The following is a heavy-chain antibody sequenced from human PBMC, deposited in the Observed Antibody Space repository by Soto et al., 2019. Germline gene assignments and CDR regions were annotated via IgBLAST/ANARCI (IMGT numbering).Heavy chain of an antibody. V-gene: IGHV1-3*01. D-gene: IGHD1-26*01. J-gene: IGHJ4*02. Sequence: QVQLVQSGAEVKKPGASVKVSCKASGSTFTSYAMHWVHQAPGQRLEWMGWINAGNGNTKYSQKFQGRVTITRDTSASTAYMELSSLRSEDTAVYYCARASVGATPMDYWGQGTLVTVSS. CDR3: ARASVGATPMDY. CDR1: GSTFTSYA. CDR2: INAGNGNT.